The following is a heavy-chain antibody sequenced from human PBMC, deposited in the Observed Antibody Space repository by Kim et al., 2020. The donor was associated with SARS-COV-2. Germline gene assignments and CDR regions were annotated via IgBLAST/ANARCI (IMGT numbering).Heavy chain of an antibody. J-gene: IGHJ3*02. D-gene: IGHD1-1*01. Sequence: SVKGRFTISRDDSKNTVYLQMNSLKAGDTAVYYCASVPGRSLAFWDALDIWGQGTMVTVSS. CDR3: ASVPGRSLAFWDALDI. V-gene: IGHV3-23*03.